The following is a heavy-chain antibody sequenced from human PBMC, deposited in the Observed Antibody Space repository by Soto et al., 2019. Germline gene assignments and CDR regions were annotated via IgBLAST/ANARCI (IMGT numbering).Heavy chain of an antibody. CDR2: ISVSGSTI. CDR3: ARGRSGRSRD. D-gene: IGHD6-25*01. Sequence: QVQLVESGGGLVEPGGSLRLSCAASGLSFSDHYLTWIRQAPGKGLEWISYISVSGSTIFYADSVRGRFTVSRDNAKNSLFLQMNSLRAEDTAVYYCARGRSGRSRDWGQGTLVTVSS. CDR1: GLSFSDHY. V-gene: IGHV3-11*01. J-gene: IGHJ4*02.